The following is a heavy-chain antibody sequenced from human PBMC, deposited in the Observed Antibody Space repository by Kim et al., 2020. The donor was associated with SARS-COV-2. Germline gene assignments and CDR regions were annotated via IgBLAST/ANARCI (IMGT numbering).Heavy chain of an antibody. D-gene: IGHD3-10*01. Sequence: GGSLRLSCAASRLTFSNYAMSWVRQAPGKGLEWVSSISGAGVTTYYADSVKGRFTISRDNSKNMLYLQMSSLRGEDTAVYYCAARFGELLGSFDYWGQGTLVTVSS. V-gene: IGHV3-23*01. CDR3: AARFGELLGSFDY. CDR1: RLTFSNYA. J-gene: IGHJ4*02. CDR2: ISGAGVTT.